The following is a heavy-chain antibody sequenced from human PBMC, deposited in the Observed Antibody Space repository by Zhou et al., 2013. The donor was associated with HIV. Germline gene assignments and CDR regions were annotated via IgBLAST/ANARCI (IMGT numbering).Heavy chain of an antibody. V-gene: IGHV1-18*01. CDR3: ARVWSDDTASSRNYYDSSGYSDFDY. Sequence: QVQLVQSGAEVKKPGASVKVSCKASGYTFTSYGISWVRQAPGQGLEWMGWISAYNGNTNYAQKLQGRVTMTTDTSTSTAYMELRSLRSDDTAVYYCARVWSDDTASSRNYYDSSGYSDFDYWGQGTLVTVSS. J-gene: IGHJ4*02. CDR2: ISAYNGNT. CDR1: GYTFTSYG. D-gene: IGHD3-22*01.